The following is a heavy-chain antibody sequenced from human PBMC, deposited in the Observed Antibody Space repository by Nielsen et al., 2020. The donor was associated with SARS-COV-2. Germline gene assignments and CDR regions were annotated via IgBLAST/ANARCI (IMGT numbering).Heavy chain of an antibody. CDR1: GFSFSLYS. CDR3: ARLETSSGWDWDY. Sequence: GGSLRLSCTASGFSFSLYSMNWVRQAPGKGLEWISHITNSGSSIYYADSVRGRFTISRDNAENSLSLQMNSLRAEDTAVYYCARLETSSGWDWDYWGQGTLVTVSS. CDR2: ITNSGSSI. D-gene: IGHD6-19*01. V-gene: IGHV3-48*04. J-gene: IGHJ4*02.